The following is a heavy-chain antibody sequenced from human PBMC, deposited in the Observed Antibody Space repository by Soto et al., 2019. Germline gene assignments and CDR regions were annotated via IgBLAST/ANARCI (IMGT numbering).Heavy chain of an antibody. V-gene: IGHV3-30*18. CDR2: ISYDGSNR. Sequence: QVQLVESGGGVVQPGRSLRLSCAASGFTFSNFGIHWVRQAPGKGLEWVAVISYDGSNRYYGDSVKGRFTISRDNSKNALYLQMNSLRAEDTAVYYCAKDVYSRDDQRGDYYGMDVWGQGTTVTVSS. CDR3: AKDVYSRDDQRGDYYGMDV. D-gene: IGHD5-12*01. J-gene: IGHJ6*02. CDR1: GFTFSNFG.